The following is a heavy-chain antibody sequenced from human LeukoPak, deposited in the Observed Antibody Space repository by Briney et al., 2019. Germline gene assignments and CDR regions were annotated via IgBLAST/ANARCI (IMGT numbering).Heavy chain of an antibody. CDR1: GFTFSTYW. Sequence: GGSLRLSCATSGFTFSTYWMHWVRQAPGKGLVWVSRIKSDGSSTSYADSVKGRFTISRDNARNTLFLQMNSLRAEDTAVYYCARYYYDSSRGAYWGQGTLVTVSS. J-gene: IGHJ4*02. D-gene: IGHD3-22*01. V-gene: IGHV3-74*01. CDR3: ARYYYDSSRGAY. CDR2: IKSDGSST.